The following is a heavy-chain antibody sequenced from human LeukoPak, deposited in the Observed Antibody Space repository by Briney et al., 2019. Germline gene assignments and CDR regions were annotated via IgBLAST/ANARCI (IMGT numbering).Heavy chain of an antibody. CDR3: TRDNIVVVPAAKLSYDAFNI. D-gene: IGHD2-2*01. V-gene: IGHV3-49*03. J-gene: IGHJ3*02. CDR1: GFTFGDYA. CDR2: IRSKAYGGTT. Sequence: PGGSLRLSCTASGFTFGDYAMSWFRQAPGKGLEWVGFIRSKAYGGTTEYAASVKGRFTISRDDSKSIAYLQMNSLKTEDTAVYYCTRDNIVVVPAAKLSYDAFNIWGQGTMVTVSS.